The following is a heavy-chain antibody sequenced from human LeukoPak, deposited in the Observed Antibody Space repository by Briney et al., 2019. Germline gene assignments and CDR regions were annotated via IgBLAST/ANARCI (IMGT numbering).Heavy chain of an antibody. V-gene: IGHV3-23*01. CDR3: ARDGGGYSYGYANFQH. Sequence: GGSLGLSCAASGFTFSSHAMSWVRQAPGKGLEWVSGISGRGDSTVYADSVKGRFTISRDNSGNTLFLQMNSLRVEDTAAYYCARDGGGYSYGYANFQHWGQGTLVTVSS. CDR1: GFTFSSHA. CDR2: ISGRGDST. D-gene: IGHD5-18*01. J-gene: IGHJ1*01.